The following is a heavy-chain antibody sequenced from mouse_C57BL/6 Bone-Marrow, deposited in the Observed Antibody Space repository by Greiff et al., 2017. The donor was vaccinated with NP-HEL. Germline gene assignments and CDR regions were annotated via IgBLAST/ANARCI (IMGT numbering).Heavy chain of an antibody. J-gene: IGHJ4*01. CDR2: IYPRSGNT. D-gene: IGHD2-5*01. Sequence: QVQLQQSGAELARPGASVKLSCKASGYTFTSYGISWVKQRTGQGLEWIGEIYPRSGNTYYNEKFKGKATLTADKSSSTAYMELRSLTSEDSAVYFCARSYYSNYVTQYYYAMDYGGQGTSVTVSS. CDR1: GYTFTSYG. CDR3: ARSYYSNYVTQYYYAMDY. V-gene: IGHV1-81*01.